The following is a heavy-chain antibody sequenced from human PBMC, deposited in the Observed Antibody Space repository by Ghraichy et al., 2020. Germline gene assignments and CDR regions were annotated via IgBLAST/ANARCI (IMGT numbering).Heavy chain of an antibody. V-gene: IGHV1-8*02. CDR3: ARALRNHLLSDY. CDR2: VNPISTNS. J-gene: IGHJ4*02. Sequence: ASVKVSRKASGYTFTNYDISWVRQASGQGPEWMGWVNPISTNSGYAQNFEGRVSLTSDTSTSTAYMELHGLRSDDTAIYYCARALRNHLLSDYWGQGTLVTVSS. D-gene: IGHD1-14*01. CDR1: GYTFTNYD.